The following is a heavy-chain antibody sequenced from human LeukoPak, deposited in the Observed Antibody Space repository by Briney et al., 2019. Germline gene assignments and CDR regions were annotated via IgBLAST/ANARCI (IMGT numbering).Heavy chain of an antibody. J-gene: IGHJ4*02. CDR2: IYHSGTT. CDR3: ARVLDYYGSGTYSFDY. V-gene: IGHV4-4*02. D-gene: IGHD3-10*01. CDR1: GGSVTSGNW. Sequence: SGTLSLTCAVSGGSVTSGNWWTWVRQPPGQGLEWIGEIYHSGTTNYNLSFKSRVTISVDKSRNHFSLNLTSVTAADTAVYYCARVLDYYGSGTYSFDYWGRGTLVTVSS.